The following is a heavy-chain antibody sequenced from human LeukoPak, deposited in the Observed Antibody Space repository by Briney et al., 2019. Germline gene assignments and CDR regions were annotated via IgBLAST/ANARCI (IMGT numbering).Heavy chain of an antibody. CDR2: IFYSGSA. Sequence: SETLPLTCAVSGYSISSGYYWGWIRQPPGKGLEWVVSIFYSGSAYYNPSLKSRVTISLDTSKNQFSLKLRSVTATDTAVYYCASINWSRSYFDYWGQGTLVTVSS. J-gene: IGHJ4*02. CDR3: ASINWSRSYFDY. D-gene: IGHD1-1*01. V-gene: IGHV4-38-2*01. CDR1: GYSISSGYY.